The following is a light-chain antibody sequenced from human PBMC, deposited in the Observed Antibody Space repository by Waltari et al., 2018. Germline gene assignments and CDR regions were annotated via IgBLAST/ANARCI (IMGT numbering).Light chain of an antibody. Sequence: DIQMTQSPSTLSASVGDRVTITCRASQSINNWLAWYQQKPGKAPKVLIYQASSLESGVPSRFSGSGSGPEFTLTISSLQPDDFATYYCQQYQHYPLTFGQGTKVEIK. CDR2: QAS. V-gene: IGKV1-5*03. CDR3: QQYQHYPLT. J-gene: IGKJ1*01. CDR1: QSINNW.